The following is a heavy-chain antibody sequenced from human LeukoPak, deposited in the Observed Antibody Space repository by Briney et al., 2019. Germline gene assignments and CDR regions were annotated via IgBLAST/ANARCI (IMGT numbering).Heavy chain of an antibody. CDR2: IIPILGIA. D-gene: IGHD2-2*01. Sequence: ASVKVSCKASGGTFSSYTISWVRQAPGQGLEWMGRIIPILGIANYAQKFQGRVTITADKSTSTAYMELSSLRSEDMAVYYCARVAALGYCSSTSCYSQGWFDPWGQGTLVTVSS. CDR3: ARVAALGYCSSTSCYSQGWFDP. J-gene: IGHJ5*02. CDR1: GGTFSSYT. V-gene: IGHV1-69*02.